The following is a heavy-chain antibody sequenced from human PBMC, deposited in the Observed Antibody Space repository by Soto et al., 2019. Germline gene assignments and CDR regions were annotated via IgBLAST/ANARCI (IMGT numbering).Heavy chain of an antibody. V-gene: IGHV1-3*01. Sequence: SXKVSFKASGYTXSSYAMDLVRQAPGQRLEWMGWINAGNGNTKYSQKFQGRVTITRDTSASTAYMELSSLRSEDKAVYYCAAVTTVQDWFDPWGQGTLGTVS. CDR1: GYTXSSYA. J-gene: IGHJ5*02. CDR3: AAVTTVQDWFDP. CDR2: INAGNGNT. D-gene: IGHD4-17*01.